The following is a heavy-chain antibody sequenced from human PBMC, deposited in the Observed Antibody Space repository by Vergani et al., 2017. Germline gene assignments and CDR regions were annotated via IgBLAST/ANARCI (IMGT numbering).Heavy chain of an antibody. D-gene: IGHD3-16*01. CDR2: ISDSGGST. Sequence: EVQLLESGGGLVQPGGSLRLSCAASGFTFSNYAMSWVRQAPGKGLEWVSSISDSGGSTFYADSVKGRFTISRDNAKNSLYLQMNSLRAEDTALYHCARVYTPYYYYYMDVWGKGTTVTVSS. CDR3: ARVYTPYYYYYMDV. J-gene: IGHJ6*03. CDR1: GFTFSNYA. V-gene: IGHV3-23*01.